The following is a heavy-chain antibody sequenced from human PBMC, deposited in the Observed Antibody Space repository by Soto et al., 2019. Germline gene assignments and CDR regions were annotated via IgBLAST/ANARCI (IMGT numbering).Heavy chain of an antibody. CDR1: GGTFSSYA. D-gene: IGHD3-10*01. CDR2: IIPIFGTA. V-gene: IGHV1-69*06. CDR3: AREPYGSGSYYIA. Sequence: GASVKVSCKASGGTFSSYAISWVRQAPGQGLEWMGGIIPIFGTANYAQKFQGRVTITADKSTSTAYMELSSLRSEDTAVYYCAREPYGSGSYYIAWGQGTLVTVSS. J-gene: IGHJ5*02.